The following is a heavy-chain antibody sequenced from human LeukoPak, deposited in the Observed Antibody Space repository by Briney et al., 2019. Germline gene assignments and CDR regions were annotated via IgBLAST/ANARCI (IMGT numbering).Heavy chain of an antibody. D-gene: IGHD3-10*01. J-gene: IGHJ4*02. CDR2: ISGSGGST. CDR1: GFAFSSYA. Sequence: GGSLRLSCAASGFAFSSYAMSWVRQAPGKGLEWVSAISGSGGSTYYADSVKGRFTISRDNSKNTLYLQMNSLRAEDTAVYYCAKDQTRNYYGSGSYDYWGQGTLVTVSS. CDR3: AKDQTRNYYGSGSYDY. V-gene: IGHV3-23*01.